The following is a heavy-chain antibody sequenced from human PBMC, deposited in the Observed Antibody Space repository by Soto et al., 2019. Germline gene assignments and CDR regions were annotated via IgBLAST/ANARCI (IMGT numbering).Heavy chain of an antibody. CDR1: GYSINSDDY. J-gene: IGHJ6*02. V-gene: IGHV4-38-2*02. CDR3: ARVQGSGSYYNGYGMDV. CDR2: IYHSVST. D-gene: IGHD3-10*01. Sequence: XETLSLTCTVSGYSINSDDYWGWMRQPPGKGLEWIASIYHSVSTNYNPSLKSRVIISVDTSKNQFSLKLSSVTAADTAVYYCARVQGSGSYYNGYGMDVWGQGTTVTVSS.